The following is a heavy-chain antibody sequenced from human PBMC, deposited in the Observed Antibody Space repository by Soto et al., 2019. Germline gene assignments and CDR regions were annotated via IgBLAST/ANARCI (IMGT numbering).Heavy chain of an antibody. CDR3: AAYNTSRHAAFDI. J-gene: IGHJ3*02. V-gene: IGHV3-7*01. D-gene: IGHD1-20*01. Sequence: GGSLRLSCEVSGFSFKTYWMSWGRQSPGKGLEWLANMNEDANTKYYVDSVKGRFTVLGDSAGNALFLKMTSLRAEDTAVYFCAAYNTSRHAAFDIWGRGTLVTVSS. CDR1: GFSFKTYW. CDR2: MNEDANTK.